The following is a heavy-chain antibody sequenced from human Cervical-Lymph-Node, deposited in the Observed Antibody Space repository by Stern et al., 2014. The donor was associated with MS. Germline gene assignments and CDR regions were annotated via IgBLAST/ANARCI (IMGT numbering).Heavy chain of an antibody. D-gene: IGHD4-17*01. J-gene: IGHJ4*02. CDR3: ASRYDYGDYIY. CDR2: ISNDGSSR. Sequence: QVQLVESGGGLVQPGRSLRLSCAASGFIFNYYAMYWVRQAPGKGLQWVAVISNDGSSRDYADSVKGRFTISRDNSKNTLFLQMNSLRVEDTGVYYCASRYDYGDYIYWGQGTLVTVSS. CDR1: GFIFNYYA. V-gene: IGHV3-30*04.